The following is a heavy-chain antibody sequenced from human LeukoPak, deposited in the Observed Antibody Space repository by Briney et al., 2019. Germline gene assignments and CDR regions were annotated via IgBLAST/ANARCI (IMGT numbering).Heavy chain of an antibody. CDR2: ISGSGGST. V-gene: IGHV3-23*01. D-gene: IGHD3-22*01. J-gene: IGHJ4*02. Sequence: PGGSLRLSCAAPGFTFSSYAMSWVRQAPGKGLEWVSAISGSGGSTYYADSVKGRFTISRDNSKNTLYLQMNSLRAEDTAVYYCAKVLSYDSSGYYYEGFFFDYWGQGTLVTVSS. CDR3: AKVLSYDSSGYYYEGFFFDY. CDR1: GFTFSSYA.